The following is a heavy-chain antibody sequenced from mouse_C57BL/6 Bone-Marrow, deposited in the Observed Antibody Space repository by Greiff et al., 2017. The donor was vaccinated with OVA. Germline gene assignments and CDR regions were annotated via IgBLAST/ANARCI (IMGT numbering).Heavy chain of an antibody. Sequence: QVQLQQSGPGLVQPSQSLSITCTVSGFSLTSYGVHWVRQSPGKGLEWLGVIWSGGSTDYNAAFISRLSISKDNYKSQVFFKMSSLQADDTAIYYCASPFYYDYDGFDYGGQGTTLTVSS. CDR3: ASPFYYDYDGFDY. J-gene: IGHJ2*01. V-gene: IGHV2-2*01. CDR1: GFSLTSYG. D-gene: IGHD2-4*01. CDR2: IWSGGST.